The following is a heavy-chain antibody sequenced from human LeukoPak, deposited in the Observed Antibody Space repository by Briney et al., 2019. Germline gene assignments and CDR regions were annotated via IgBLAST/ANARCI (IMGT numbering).Heavy chain of an antibody. J-gene: IGHJ4*02. CDR1: GFTFSSYA. CDR3: AKDRRQWLAYFDN. Sequence: PGGSLRLSCAASGFTFSSYAMSWVRQAPGKGLEWVSAISGSGGSTYYADSVKGRFTISRDNSKNMLYLQMNSLRAEDTAVYYCAKDRRQWLAYFDNWGQGTLVTVSS. V-gene: IGHV3-23*01. CDR2: ISGSGGST. D-gene: IGHD6-19*01.